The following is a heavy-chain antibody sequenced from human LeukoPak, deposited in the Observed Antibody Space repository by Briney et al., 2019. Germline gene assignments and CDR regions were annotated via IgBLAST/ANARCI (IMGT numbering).Heavy chain of an antibody. J-gene: IGHJ4*02. D-gene: IGHD3-3*01. CDR1: GFTFSNYG. Sequence: PGGSLRLSCAASGFTFSNYGLSWVRQAPGRGLKWVSGITGSGGSTYYADSVKGRFTISRDNSKNTLYLQMNSLRAEDTAIYYCARDERLLSFLKWGQGTLVTVSS. V-gene: IGHV3-23*01. CDR3: ARDERLLSFLK. CDR2: ITGSGGST.